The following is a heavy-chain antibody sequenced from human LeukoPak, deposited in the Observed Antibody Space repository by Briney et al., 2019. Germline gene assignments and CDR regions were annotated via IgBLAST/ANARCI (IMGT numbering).Heavy chain of an antibody. CDR3: ARRAGAYSHPYDY. Sequence: PGGSLRLSCAASGFTFGSYGMHWVRQAPGKGLEWVSLIYSGGSTYYADSVKGRFTISRDNSKNTLYLQMNSLRAEDTAVYYCARRAGAYSHPYDYWGQGTLVTVSS. J-gene: IGHJ4*02. V-gene: IGHV3-66*04. D-gene: IGHD4/OR15-4a*01. CDR1: GFTFGSYG. CDR2: IYSGGST.